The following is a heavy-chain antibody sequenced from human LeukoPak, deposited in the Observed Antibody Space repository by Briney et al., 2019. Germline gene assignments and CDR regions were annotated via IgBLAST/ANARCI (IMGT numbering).Heavy chain of an antibody. D-gene: IGHD6-19*01. CDR3: ARDRVAGSLYYYYYGMDV. Sequence: GASVKVSCKASGYTFTSYAMHWVRQAPGQRLEWMEWINAGNGNTKYSQKFQGRVTITRDTSASTAYMELSSLRSEDTAVYYCARDRVAGSLYYYYYGMDVWGQGTTVTVSS. J-gene: IGHJ6*02. CDR2: INAGNGNT. V-gene: IGHV1-3*01. CDR1: GYTFTSYA.